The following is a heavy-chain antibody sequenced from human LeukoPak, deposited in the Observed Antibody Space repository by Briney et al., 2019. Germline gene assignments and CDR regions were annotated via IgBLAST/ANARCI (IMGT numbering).Heavy chain of an antibody. CDR2: ISSSSSYI. J-gene: IGHJ6*03. Sequence: NPGGSLRLSCAASGFTFSSYSMNWVRQAPGKGLEWVSSISSSSSYIYYADSVKGRFTISRDNAKNSLYLQMNSLRAEDTAVYYCAREQGVLRYYYYMDVWGKGTTVTVSS. CDR3: AREQGVLRYYYYMDV. D-gene: IGHD3-16*01. V-gene: IGHV3-21*01. CDR1: GFTFSSYS.